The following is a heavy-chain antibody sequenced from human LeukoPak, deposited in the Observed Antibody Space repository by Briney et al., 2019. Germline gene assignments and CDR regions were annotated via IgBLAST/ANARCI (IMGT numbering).Heavy chain of an antibody. Sequence: PGGSLRLSCAASGFIFSTYSMNWVRQAPGKGLEWVSYISSSSSTIYYADSVKGRFTISRDNAKNSLYLQMNGLRAEDTAVYYCARDRRGYDGSRHYYRHFDLWGQGTLITVSS. D-gene: IGHD3-22*01. CDR1: GFIFSTYS. V-gene: IGHV3-48*01. J-gene: IGHJ4*02. CDR3: ARDRRGYDGSRHYYRHFDL. CDR2: ISSSSSTI.